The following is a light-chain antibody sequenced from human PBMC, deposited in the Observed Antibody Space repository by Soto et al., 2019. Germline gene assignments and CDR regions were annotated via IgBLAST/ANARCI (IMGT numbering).Light chain of an antibody. CDR3: QHYNNWPPWT. Sequence: EIVLTQSPGTLSLSPGERATLSCRALQSVSSSYLAWYQQIPGQAPRLLIYGASSRATGIPDRFSGSGSGTEFTLTISTLQSEDFAIYYCQHYNNWPPWTFGQGTKVDTK. CDR1: QSVSSSY. V-gene: IGKV3-20*01. J-gene: IGKJ1*01. CDR2: GAS.